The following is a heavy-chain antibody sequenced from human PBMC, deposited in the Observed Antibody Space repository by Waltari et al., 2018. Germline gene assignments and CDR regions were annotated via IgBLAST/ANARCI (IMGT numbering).Heavy chain of an antibody. D-gene: IGHD3-3*01. CDR3: ARDFNTIFGVVTTIGGVFDP. CDR1: GFTFSSCA. CDR2: ISYDGSNK. Sequence: QVQLVESGGGVVQPGRSLRLSCAASGFTFSSCAMHWVRQAPGKGLEWVAVISYDGSNKYYADSVKGRFTISRDNSKNTLYLQMNSLRAEDTAVYYCARDFNTIFGVVTTIGGVFDPCGQGTLVTVSS. V-gene: IGHV3-30*01. J-gene: IGHJ5*02.